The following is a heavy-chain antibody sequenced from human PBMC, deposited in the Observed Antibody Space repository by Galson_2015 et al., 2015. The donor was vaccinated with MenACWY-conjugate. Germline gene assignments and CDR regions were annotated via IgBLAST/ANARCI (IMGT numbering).Heavy chain of an antibody. CDR3: SRGYDWCSYFRA. J-gene: IGHJ5*02. CDR1: GFSVTDNC. D-gene: IGHD2-8*01. CDR2: VDKFGAN. V-gene: IGHV3-53*01. Sequence: SLRLSCAVSGFSVTDNCLSWVRQAPGKGPEWIAMVDKFGANIYAVSVRGRFTGARDNFKNTVILQMNSLRAEDTAVYRCSRGYDWCSYFRAWGQGAQVTVSS.